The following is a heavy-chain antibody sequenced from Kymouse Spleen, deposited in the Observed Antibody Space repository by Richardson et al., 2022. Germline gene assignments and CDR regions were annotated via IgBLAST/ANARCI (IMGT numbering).Heavy chain of an antibody. CDR3: AREVVVVVAARDYYYYGMDV. D-gene: IGHD2-15*01. CDR2: IWYDGSNK. Sequence: QVQLVESGGGVVQPGRSLRLSCAASGFTFSSYGMHWVRQAPGKGLEWVAVIWYDGSNKYYADSVKGRFTISRDNSKNTLYLQMNSLRAEDTAVYYCAREVVVVVAARDYYYYGMDVWGQGTTVTVSS. V-gene: IGHV3-33*01. CDR1: GFTFSSYG. J-gene: IGHJ6*02.